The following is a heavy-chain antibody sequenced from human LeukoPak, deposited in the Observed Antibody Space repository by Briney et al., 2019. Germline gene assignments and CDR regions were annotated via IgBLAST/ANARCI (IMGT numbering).Heavy chain of an antibody. CDR3: ARVYSRVGPFDY. V-gene: IGHV3-30*03. J-gene: IGHJ4*02. CDR1: GFTFSSYG. CDR2: ISYDGSNR. Sequence: PGRSLRLSCAASGFTFSSYGMHWVRQAPGKGLEWVAVISYDGSNRYYADSVKGRFTISRDNSKYTLYLQMNSLRAEDTAVYYCARVYSRVGPFDYWGQGTLVTVSS. D-gene: IGHD6-13*01.